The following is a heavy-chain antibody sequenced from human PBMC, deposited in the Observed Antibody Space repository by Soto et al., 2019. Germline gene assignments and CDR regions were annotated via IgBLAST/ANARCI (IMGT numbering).Heavy chain of an antibody. J-gene: IGHJ6*02. Sequence: GGSLRLSCAASGFTFSSYGMHSVRQAPGKGLEWVAVISYDGSNKYYADSVKGRFTISRDNSKNTLYLQMNSLRAEDTAVYYCAKVRRIAAAGTDIYYYYGMDVWGQGTTVTVSS. D-gene: IGHD6-13*01. V-gene: IGHV3-30*18. CDR2: ISYDGSNK. CDR3: AKVRRIAAAGTDIYYYYGMDV. CDR1: GFTFSSYG.